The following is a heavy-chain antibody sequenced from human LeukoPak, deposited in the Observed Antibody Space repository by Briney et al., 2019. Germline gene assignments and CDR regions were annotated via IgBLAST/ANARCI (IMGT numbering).Heavy chain of an antibody. D-gene: IGHD3-3*01. CDR1: GFTVSSNY. V-gene: IGHV3-53*01. J-gene: IGHJ3*02. Sequence: GGSLRLSCAASGFTVSSNYMSWVRQAPGQGLEWVSIIYSGGSTYYADSVKGRFTISRDNSKNTLYLQMNSLRAEDTAVYYCARGPVPTISDAFDIWGQGTMVTVSS. CDR3: ARGPVPTISDAFDI. CDR2: IYSGGST.